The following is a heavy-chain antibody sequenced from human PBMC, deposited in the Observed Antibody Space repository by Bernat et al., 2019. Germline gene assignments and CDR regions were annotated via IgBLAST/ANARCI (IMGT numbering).Heavy chain of an antibody. CDR2: IIPILGIA. CDR1: GGTFSSYA. D-gene: IGHD1-26*01. CDR3: AGTVGEVGREGDP. Sequence: QVQLVQSGAEVKKSGSSVKVSCKASGGTFSSYAISWVRQAPGQGLEWMGRIIPILGIANYAQKFQGRVTITADKATSTAYMELSSLRSEDTAVYYCAGTVGEVGREGDPWGQGTLVTVSS. V-gene: IGHV1-69*04. J-gene: IGHJ5*02.